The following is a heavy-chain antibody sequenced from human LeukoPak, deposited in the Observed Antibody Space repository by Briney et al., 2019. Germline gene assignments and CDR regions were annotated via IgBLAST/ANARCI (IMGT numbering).Heavy chain of an antibody. D-gene: IGHD3-10*01. CDR1: GFSFSNYW. Sequence: GGSLSLSCAASGFSFSNYWFHWVRQAPGEGLVWVSRTNEHGTIINYADSVKGRFPISRDNAKNTLYLQMNSLRTEDSALYYCVVDLSGSADYWCQGTLVTVSS. J-gene: IGHJ4*02. CDR2: TNEHGTII. V-gene: IGHV3-74*01. CDR3: VVDLSGSADY.